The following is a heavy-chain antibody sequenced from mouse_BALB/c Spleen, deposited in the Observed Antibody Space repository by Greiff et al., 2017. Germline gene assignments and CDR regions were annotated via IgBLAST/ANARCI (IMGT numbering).Heavy chain of an antibody. Sequence: VQLQQSGAELAKPGASVKMSCKASGYTFTSYWMHWVKQRPGQGLEWIGYINPSTGYTEYNQKFKDKATLTADKSSSTAYMQLSSLTSEDSAVYYCARRGGNYDGYPYWGQGTLVTVSA. CDR3: ARRGGNYDGYPY. V-gene: IGHV1-7*01. D-gene: IGHD2-3*01. CDR1: GYTFTSYW. J-gene: IGHJ3*01. CDR2: INPSTGYT.